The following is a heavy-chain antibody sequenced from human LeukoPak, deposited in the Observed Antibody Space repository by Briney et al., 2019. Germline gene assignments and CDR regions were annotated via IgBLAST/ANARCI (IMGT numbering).Heavy chain of an antibody. Sequence: SETLSLTCAVYGGSFSGYYWSWIRQPPGKGLEWIGEINHSGSTNYNPSLKSRVTISVDTSKNQFSLKLSSVTAADTAVYHCARAGLLSSSWYSYRWGQGTLVTVSS. J-gene: IGHJ5*02. CDR3: ARAGLLSSSWYSYR. CDR2: INHSGST. V-gene: IGHV4-34*01. D-gene: IGHD6-13*01. CDR1: GGSFSGYY.